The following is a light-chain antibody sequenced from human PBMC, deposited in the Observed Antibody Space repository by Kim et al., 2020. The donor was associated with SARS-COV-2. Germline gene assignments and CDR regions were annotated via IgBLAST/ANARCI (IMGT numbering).Light chain of an antibody. Sequence: ELTQPPSASGTPGQRVTISCSGSSSNVGSYYVYWYQQLPGTAPKLLIYRNTQRPSGVPDRFSGSKSGTSASLAISGLRSEDEADYYCAAWDDSLSGPVFGGGTQLTVL. CDR2: RNT. J-gene: IGLJ3*02. V-gene: IGLV1-47*01. CDR1: SSNVGSYY. CDR3: AAWDDSLSGPV.